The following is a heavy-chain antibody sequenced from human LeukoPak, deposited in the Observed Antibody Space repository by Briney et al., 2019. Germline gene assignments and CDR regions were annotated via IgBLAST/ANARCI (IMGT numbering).Heavy chain of an antibody. CDR1: GGTFSSYA. V-gene: IGHV1-69*05. J-gene: IGHJ4*02. D-gene: IGHD6-19*01. CDR2: IIPIFGTA. CDR3: ASGTVAGTIDY. Sequence: VASVKVSCKASGGTFSSYAIGWVRQAPGQGLEWMGGIIPIFGTANYAQKFQGRVTITTDESTSTAYMELSSLRSEDTAVYYCASGTVAGTIDYWGQGTLVTVSS.